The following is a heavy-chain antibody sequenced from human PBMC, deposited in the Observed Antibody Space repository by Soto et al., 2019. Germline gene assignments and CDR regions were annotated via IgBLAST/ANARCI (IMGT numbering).Heavy chain of an antibody. CDR2: IIPIFGTA. J-gene: IGHJ6*02. CDR1: GGTFSSYA. CDR3: ARDSSSVDIVATIQGYYYYGMDV. Sequence: ASVKVSCKASGGTFSSYAISWVRQAPGQGLEWMGGIIPIFGTANYAQKFQGRVTITADESTSTAYMELSSLRSEDTAVYYCARDSSSVDIVATIQGYYYYGMDVWGQGTTVTVSS. D-gene: IGHD5-12*01. V-gene: IGHV1-69*13.